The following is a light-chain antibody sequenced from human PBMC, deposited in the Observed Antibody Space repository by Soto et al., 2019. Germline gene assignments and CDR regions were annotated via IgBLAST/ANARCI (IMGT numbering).Light chain of an antibody. CDR3: QQINSYPLT. V-gene: IGKV1-9*01. J-gene: IGKJ4*01. CDR1: QGISSY. Sequence: DIQLTQSPSFLSASVGDRVTITCRASQGISSYLAWYQQKPGKAPKLLIYAASTLQSGVPSRFRGSGSGTEFTHTISSLQPEDFETYYCQQINSYPLTLAGGTNVDIK. CDR2: AAS.